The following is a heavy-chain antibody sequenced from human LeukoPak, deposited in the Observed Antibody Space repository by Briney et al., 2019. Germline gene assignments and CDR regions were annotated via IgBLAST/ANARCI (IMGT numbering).Heavy chain of an antibody. CDR3: ARDQERTGRTGTTGGY. CDR2: INPNSGST. D-gene: IGHD1-1*01. J-gene: IGHJ4*02. CDR1: GYAFTGYY. Sequence: ASVKVSCKASGYAFTGYYMHWVRQAPGQGLEWMGWINPNSGSTNYAQKFQGRVTMTRDTSISTASMEVSGLSSYDTAVYYCARDQERTGRTGTTGGYWGQGTLVTVSS. V-gene: IGHV1-2*02.